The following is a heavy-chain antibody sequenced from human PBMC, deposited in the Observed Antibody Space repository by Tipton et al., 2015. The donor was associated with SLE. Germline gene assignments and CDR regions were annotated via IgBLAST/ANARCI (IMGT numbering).Heavy chain of an antibody. Sequence: TLSLTCSVSGGSMSYHYWSWIRQPPGKGLEWIGYISYSGSTNYNPSLKSRVTISVDTSKNQFSLKLSSVTAADTAVYFCARGAPGSSTSHDAFDIWGQGTVVTVSS. D-gene: IGHD2-2*01. CDR1: GGSMSYHY. V-gene: IGHV4-59*11. CDR3: ARGAPGSSTSHDAFDI. CDR2: ISYSGST. J-gene: IGHJ3*02.